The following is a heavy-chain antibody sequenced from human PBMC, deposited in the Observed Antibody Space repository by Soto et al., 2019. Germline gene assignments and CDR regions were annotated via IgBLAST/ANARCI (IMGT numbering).Heavy chain of an antibody. J-gene: IGHJ6*02. CDR1: GFTVSRNY. CDR2: IYTGGTT. D-gene: IGHD3-10*01. Sequence: EVQLVESGGGLIQPGGSLRLSCAASGFTVSRNYMNWVRQAPGKGLEWVSVIYTGGTTYYADSVKGRFTISRDSSKNTLYLQMNSLRVEDTAVYFCARDLSGGYYNFYGMDVWGQGTTVTVSS. V-gene: IGHV3-53*01. CDR3: ARDLSGGYYNFYGMDV.